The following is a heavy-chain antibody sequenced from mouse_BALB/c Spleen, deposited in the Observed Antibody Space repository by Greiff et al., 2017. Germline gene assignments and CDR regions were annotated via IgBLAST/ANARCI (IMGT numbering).Heavy chain of an antibody. D-gene: IGHD4-1*01. CDR3: ARWELGPWFAY. J-gene: IGHJ3*01. CDR2: INPYNDGT. V-gene: IGHV1-14*01. CDR1: GYTFTSYV. Sequence: EVKLMESGPELVKPGASVKMSCKASGYTFTSYVMHWVKQKPGQGLEWIGYINPYNDGTKYNEKFKGKATLTSDKSSSTAYMELSSLTSEDSAVYYCARWELGPWFAYWGQGTLVTVSA.